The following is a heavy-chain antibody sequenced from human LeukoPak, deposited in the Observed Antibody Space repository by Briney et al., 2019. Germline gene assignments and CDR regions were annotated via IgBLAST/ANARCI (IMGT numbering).Heavy chain of an antibody. V-gene: IGHV1-2*04. CDR2: INPNSGGT. CDR1: GGTFSKYT. D-gene: IGHD1-26*01. J-gene: IGHJ4*02. CDR3: ARDGGVGARAFDY. Sequence: ASVKVSCKASGGTFSKYTISWVRQAPGQGLEWMGWINPNSGGTNYAQKFQGWVTMTRDTSISTAYMELSRLRSDDTAVYYCARDGGVGARAFDYWGQGTLVTVSS.